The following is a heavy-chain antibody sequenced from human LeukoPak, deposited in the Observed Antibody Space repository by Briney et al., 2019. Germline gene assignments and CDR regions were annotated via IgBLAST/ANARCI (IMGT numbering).Heavy chain of an antibody. CDR1: GYTFTSYG. CDR3: ARDPGRGYCSSTSCYPWFDP. D-gene: IGHD2-2*01. Sequence: ASVKVSCKASGYTFTSYGISWVRQAPGQGIEWMGWISAYNGNTNDAQKLQGRVTMTTDTSTSTAYMELRSLRSDDTAVYYCARDPGRGYCSSTSCYPWFDPWGQGTLVTVSS. V-gene: IGHV1-18*01. CDR2: ISAYNGNT. J-gene: IGHJ5*02.